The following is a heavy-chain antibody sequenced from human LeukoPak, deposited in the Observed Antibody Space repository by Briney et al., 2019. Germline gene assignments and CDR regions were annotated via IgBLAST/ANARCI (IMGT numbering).Heavy chain of an antibody. Sequence: GESLKISCKGSGYSFSSYWMAWVRQMPGKGLEWMGIIYPGDSDTTYSPSFQGPVTISADKSINTAYLQWSSLKASDTAIYYCARTNDYGSGNFFDYWGQGTLVTVSS. D-gene: IGHD3-10*01. J-gene: IGHJ4*02. CDR2: IYPGDSDT. V-gene: IGHV5-51*01. CDR1: GYSFSSYW. CDR3: ARTNDYGSGNFFDY.